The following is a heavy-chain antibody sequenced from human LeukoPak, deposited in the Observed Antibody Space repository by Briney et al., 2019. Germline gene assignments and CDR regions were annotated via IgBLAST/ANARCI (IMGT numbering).Heavy chain of an antibody. J-gene: IGHJ4*02. Sequence: GGSLRLSCAASGFSFSSYWMNWVRQAPGKGLVWVAHINTDGRTTTYADSVKGRFTVARDNSKNTLYLQMNSLRAEDTAVYYCAKDRIVGAPRGFDYWGQGTLVTVSS. CDR1: GFSFSSYW. CDR2: INTDGRTT. CDR3: AKDRIVGAPRGFDY. D-gene: IGHD1-26*01. V-gene: IGHV3-74*01.